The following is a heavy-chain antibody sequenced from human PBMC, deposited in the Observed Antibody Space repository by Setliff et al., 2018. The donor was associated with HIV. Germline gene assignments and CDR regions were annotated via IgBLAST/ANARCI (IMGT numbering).Heavy chain of an antibody. CDR2: IYYHGST. J-gene: IGHJ4*02. V-gene: IGHV4-39*01. Sequence: SETLSLTCTVSGGPISSSSYYWGWIRQPPGKGLEWIGTIYYHGSTYYNPSLKSRVTISIDTSKNQFSLQLTSVTAADTAVYYCVNPSGAMGDFDSWGQGTLVTVSS. CDR1: GGPISSSSYY. CDR3: VNPSGAMGDFDS. D-gene: IGHD3-16*01.